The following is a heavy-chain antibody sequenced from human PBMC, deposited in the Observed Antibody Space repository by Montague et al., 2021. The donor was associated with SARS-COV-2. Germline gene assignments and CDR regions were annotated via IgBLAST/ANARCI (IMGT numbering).Heavy chain of an antibody. CDR2: IYYSGST. J-gene: IGHJ4*02. CDR3: ARGQLWFDY. D-gene: IGHD5-18*01. Sequence: SETLSLTCTVSGGSIRTSSYYWSWIRQSPGKGLEWIGYIYYSGSTNYNPSLKSRVTISVDTSKNQFSLKLRSVTAADTAVYYCARGQLWFDYWGQGTLVTVSS. V-gene: IGHV4-61*05. CDR1: GGSIRTSSYY.